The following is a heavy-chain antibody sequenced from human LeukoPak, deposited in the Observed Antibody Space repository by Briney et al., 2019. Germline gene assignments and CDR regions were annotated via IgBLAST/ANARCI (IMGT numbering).Heavy chain of an antibody. Sequence: GGSLRLSCAASGFTFSNDWMHWVRQVPGEGLVWVSRINGDGGSTSYADSVKGRFTISRDNAKSTLYLQMNSLRAEDTAAYYCASYIYGSSGLEYWGQGTPVTVSS. J-gene: IGHJ4*02. CDR2: INGDGGST. V-gene: IGHV3-74*01. D-gene: IGHD1-26*01. CDR3: ASYIYGSSGLEY. CDR1: GFTFSNDW.